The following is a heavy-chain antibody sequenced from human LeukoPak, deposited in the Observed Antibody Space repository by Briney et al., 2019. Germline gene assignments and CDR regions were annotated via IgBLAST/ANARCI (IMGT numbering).Heavy chain of an antibody. CDR2: IIPIFGTA. Sequence: ASVKVSCKASGGTFSSYAISWVRQAPGQGLEWMGGIIPIFGTANYAQKFQGRVTITTDESTSTAYMELSSLRSEDTAVYYCARDPTIAAAGPTYFDYRGQGTLVTVSS. V-gene: IGHV1-69*05. D-gene: IGHD6-13*01. CDR1: GGTFSSYA. J-gene: IGHJ4*02. CDR3: ARDPTIAAAGPTYFDY.